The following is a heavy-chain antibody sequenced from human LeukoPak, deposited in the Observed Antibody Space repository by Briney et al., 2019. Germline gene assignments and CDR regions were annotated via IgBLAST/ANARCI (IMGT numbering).Heavy chain of an antibody. J-gene: IGHJ6*03. CDR3: ATSDGDYTAGLYYYMRV. Sequence: ASVKVSCKASGYTFTGYYFHWVRQAPGQGLEWMAWINPNTAGTNYAQKFLGRVTLTWDTSISTAYMELNSLTSDDTAVYYCATSDGDYTAGLYYYMRVWGKGTSVTVSS. V-gene: IGHV1-2*02. D-gene: IGHD4-17*01. CDR1: GYTFTGYY. CDR2: INPNTAGT.